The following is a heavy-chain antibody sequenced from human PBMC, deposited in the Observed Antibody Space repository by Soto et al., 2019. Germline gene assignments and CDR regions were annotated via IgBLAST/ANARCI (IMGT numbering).Heavy chain of an antibody. J-gene: IGHJ4*02. CDR2: INQDGNKK. Sequence: EVQLVESGGGLVQPGGSLRLSCAASGFTFSNYWMGWVRQAPGTGLEWVANINQDGNKKNYMYSAKDRFTISRDNAKNSLNLQMNSLRAEDTAVYYCARDRDMDDYWGQGTLVTVDS. CDR3: ARDRDMDDY. CDR1: GFTFSNYW. V-gene: IGHV3-7*05.